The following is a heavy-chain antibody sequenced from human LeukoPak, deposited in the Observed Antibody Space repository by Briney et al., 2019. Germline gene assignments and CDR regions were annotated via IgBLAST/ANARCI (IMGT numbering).Heavy chain of an antibody. D-gene: IGHD6-19*01. CDR2: ISGSGGST. CDR3: ATAGGIAVAGRDY. J-gene: IGHJ4*02. CDR1: GFTFSSYA. Sequence: GGSLRLSCAASGFTFSSYAMSWVRQAPGKGLEWVSAISGSGGSTYYADSVKGRFTISRDNSKNTLYLQMNSLRAEDTAVYYCATAGGIAVAGRDYWGQGTLVTVSS. V-gene: IGHV3-23*01.